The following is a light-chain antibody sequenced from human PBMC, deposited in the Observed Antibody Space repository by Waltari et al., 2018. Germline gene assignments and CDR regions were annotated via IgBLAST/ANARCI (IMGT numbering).Light chain of an antibody. CDR1: NSDIDAYDY. V-gene: IGLV2-14*03. Sequence: QSALTQPASVSGSPGQSITISCTGTNSDIDAYDYVSRYQQHPGKAPKLILYDVSGRPSGISNRFSGSKSDNTASLTISGLQDEDEADYYCSSYATSNTVVFGGGTKVTVL. CDR3: SSYATSNTVV. CDR2: DVS. J-gene: IGLJ2*01.